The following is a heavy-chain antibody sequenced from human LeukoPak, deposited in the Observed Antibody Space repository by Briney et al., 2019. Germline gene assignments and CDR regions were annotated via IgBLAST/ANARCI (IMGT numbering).Heavy chain of an antibody. CDR1: VGSISSDYYS. CDR3: ASCIWGSNRYGYFDY. J-gene: IGHJ4*02. V-gene: IGHV4-30-2*01. Sequence: SQTLSLTCAVSVGSISSDYYSWTWIRQPPGKGLEWIGYIYHSGSTYYNSSLKSRVTISLDMSKNQFSLKLSSVTAADTALYYCASCIWGSNRYGYFDYWGQGTLVTVSP. D-gene: IGHD3-16*02. CDR2: IYHSGST.